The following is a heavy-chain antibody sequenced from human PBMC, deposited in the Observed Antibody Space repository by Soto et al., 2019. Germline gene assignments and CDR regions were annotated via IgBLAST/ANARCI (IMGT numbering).Heavy chain of an antibody. D-gene: IGHD6-13*01. CDR1: GGSFSGYY. CDR2: INHSGST. V-gene: IGHV4-34*01. J-gene: IGHJ4*02. CDR3: AGDGIAAAGN. Sequence: QVQLQQWGAGLLKPSETLSLTCAVYGGSFSGYYWSWIRQPPGKGLEWIGEINHSGSTNYNPSLKSRVTIPVDTSKNPFALKLSSVTAADTAVYYCAGDGIAAAGNWGQGTLVTVSS.